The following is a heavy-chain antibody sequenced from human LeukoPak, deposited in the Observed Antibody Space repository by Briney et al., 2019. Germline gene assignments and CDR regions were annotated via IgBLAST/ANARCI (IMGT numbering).Heavy chain of an antibody. CDR1: GYTFTSYG. Sequence: EASVKVYCKASGYTFTSYGISWVRQAPGQGLEWMGWISAYNGNTNYAQKLQGRVTMTTDTSTSTAYMELRSLRSDDTAVYYCARDSSGWYPTASFQHWGRGTLVTVSS. CDR3: ARDSSGWYPTASFQH. V-gene: IGHV1-18*01. D-gene: IGHD6-19*01. CDR2: ISAYNGNT. J-gene: IGHJ1*01.